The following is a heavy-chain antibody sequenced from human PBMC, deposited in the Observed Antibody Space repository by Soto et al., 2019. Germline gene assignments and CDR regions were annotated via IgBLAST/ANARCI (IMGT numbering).Heavy chain of an antibody. J-gene: IGHJ5*02. V-gene: IGHV4-61*01. CDR3: ARVGYHSSDYMSKWFDP. D-gene: IGHD3-22*01. CDR2: IDYSGST. CDR1: GDSVSSGIYY. Sequence: QVQLQESGPGLVKPSETLSLTCTVSGDSVSSGIYYWSWIRQPPGKRLELIGFIDYSGSTNHNPCLKSRVTTSIDTSKNQFSLTLKSVAAADTAVYYCARVGYHSSDYMSKWFDPWGQGTLVTVSS.